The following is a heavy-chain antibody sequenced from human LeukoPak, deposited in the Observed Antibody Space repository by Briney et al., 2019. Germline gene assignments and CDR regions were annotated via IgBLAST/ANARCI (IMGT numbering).Heavy chain of an antibody. Sequence: ASVKVSCKASGGTFSSYAISWVRQAPGQGLEWMGRIIPILGIANYAQKFQGRVTITADKSTSTAYMELSSLRSEDTAVYYCATDCSSTSSNSILDSWGQGTLVTVSS. D-gene: IGHD2-2*01. CDR2: IIPILGIA. CDR1: GGTFSSYA. J-gene: IGHJ4*02. V-gene: IGHV1-69*04. CDR3: ATDCSSTSSNSILDS.